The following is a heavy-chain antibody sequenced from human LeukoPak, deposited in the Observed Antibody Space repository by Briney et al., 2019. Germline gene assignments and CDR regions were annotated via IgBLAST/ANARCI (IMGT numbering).Heavy chain of an antibody. Sequence: SETLSLTCTVSGGSISSSSYYWGWIRQPPGKGLEWIASTYYSGGTYYNPSLKSRVTISVDTSKNQFSLKLSSVTAADTAVYYCARQYYYGSGSYPDFDYWGQGTLVTVSS. CDR2: TYYSGGT. V-gene: IGHV4-39*01. D-gene: IGHD3-10*01. CDR3: ARQYYYGSGSYPDFDY. J-gene: IGHJ4*02. CDR1: GGSISSSSYY.